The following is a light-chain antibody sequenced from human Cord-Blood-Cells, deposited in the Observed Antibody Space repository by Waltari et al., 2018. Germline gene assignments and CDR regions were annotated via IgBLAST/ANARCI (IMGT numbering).Light chain of an antibody. V-gene: IGKV1-33*01. J-gene: IGKJ2*03. CDR2: DAS. CDR3: QQYVNLPYS. Sequence: IQMTQSPSSLSASVGDRVTITCQASQDISNYLNWYQQKPGKAPKLLIYDASNLETGVPSRFSGSGSGTDFTFTISSLQPEDIATYYCQQYVNLPYSFGQGTKLEIK. CDR1: QDISNY.